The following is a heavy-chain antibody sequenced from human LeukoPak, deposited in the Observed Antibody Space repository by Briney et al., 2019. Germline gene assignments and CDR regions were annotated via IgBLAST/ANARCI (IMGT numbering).Heavy chain of an antibody. Sequence: GGSLRLSCAASGFTFSTYTMNWVRQAPGKGLEWVSSISSRGDYIYYADSVKGRFTISRDNAKNSLYLQMNSLRADDTAVYYCARDHLYYEISGPRFDNWGQGTRVTVSS. D-gene: IGHD3-16*01. CDR2: ISSRGDYI. CDR3: ARDHLYYEISGPRFDN. CDR1: GFTFSTYT. V-gene: IGHV3-21*01. J-gene: IGHJ4*02.